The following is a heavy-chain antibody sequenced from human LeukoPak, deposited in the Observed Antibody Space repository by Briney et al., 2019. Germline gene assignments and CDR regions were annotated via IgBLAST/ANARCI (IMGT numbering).Heavy chain of an antibody. CDR3: ARDRGYSCGY. D-gene: IGHD5-18*01. CDR2: ISGSTGST. J-gene: IGHJ4*02. CDR1: GFTFSNYA. Sequence: GGSLRLSCAASGFTFSNYAMNWVRQAPGKGLEWVSLISGSTGSTYYADSVKGRFSISRDNSKNTVYLQMNSLRVEDTAVYYCARDRGYSCGYWGQGTLVTVSS. V-gene: IGHV3-23*01.